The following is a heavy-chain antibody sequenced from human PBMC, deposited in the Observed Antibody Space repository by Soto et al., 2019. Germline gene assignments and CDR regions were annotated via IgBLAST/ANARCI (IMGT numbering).Heavy chain of an antibody. CDR2: ISSSGGST. V-gene: IGHV3-23*01. D-gene: IGHD3-10*01. CDR1: GFTFSSYA. J-gene: IGHJ6*02. CDR3: MRPAPRGRHYFYFGMDV. Sequence: GGSLRVSCSASGFTFSSYAMSWVRQAPGKGLEWVSGISSSGGSTYYADSVKGRFTISRDNSKNTLFLRMNRPRVEDTAVYYCMRPAPRGRHYFYFGMDVWGQGTTVPVSS.